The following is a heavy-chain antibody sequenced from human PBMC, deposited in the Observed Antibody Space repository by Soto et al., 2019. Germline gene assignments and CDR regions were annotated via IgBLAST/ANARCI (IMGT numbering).Heavy chain of an antibody. CDR2: IWYDGSNK. CDR3: ASGRAPRFFDY. CDR1: GFTFSSYG. J-gene: IGHJ4*02. Sequence: GGSLRLSCAASGFTFSSYGMHWVRQAPGKGLEWVAVIWYDGSNKYYADSVKGRFTISRDNSKNTLYLQMNSLRAEDTAVYYWASGRAPRFFDYGGQGTLVTVSS. V-gene: IGHV3-33*01. D-gene: IGHD6-6*01.